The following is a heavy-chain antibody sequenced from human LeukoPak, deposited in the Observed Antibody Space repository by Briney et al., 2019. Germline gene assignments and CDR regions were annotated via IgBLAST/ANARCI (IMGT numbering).Heavy chain of an antibody. Sequence: PGGSLRLSCAASGFTFSSYSMNWVRQAPGKGLEWVSSISSSSSYIYYADSVKGRFIISRDNAKNSLYLQMNSLRAEDTAVYYCAREAIYYYDSSGYGDYWGQGTLVTVSS. CDR2: ISSSSSYI. CDR1: GFTFSSYS. J-gene: IGHJ4*02. D-gene: IGHD3-22*01. V-gene: IGHV3-21*01. CDR3: AREAIYYYDSSGYGDY.